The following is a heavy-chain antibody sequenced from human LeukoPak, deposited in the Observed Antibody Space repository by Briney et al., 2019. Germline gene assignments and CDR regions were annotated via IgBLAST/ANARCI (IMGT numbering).Heavy chain of an antibody. V-gene: IGHV3-20*04. Sequence: GGSLRLSCAASGFTFDDYGMSWVRPGPGKGLEWVSGINWNGGSIGYADSVKGRFTISRDNAKNSLYLQMNSLRVEDTALYYCARGSSGSYFYFDYWGQGNVVTVSS. CDR3: ARGSSGSYFYFDY. J-gene: IGHJ4*02. CDR2: INWNGGSI. CDR1: GFTFDDYG. D-gene: IGHD1-26*01.